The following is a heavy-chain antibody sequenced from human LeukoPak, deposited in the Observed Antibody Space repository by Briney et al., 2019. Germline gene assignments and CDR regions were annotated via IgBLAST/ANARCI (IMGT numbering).Heavy chain of an antibody. Sequence: GGSLRLSCEASGFNFSDFYMNWIRQAPGKGLEGVAYISPRGRTSYYADSVRGRFTVSRDNAKNSLFLQMTSLSADDTAIYYCARDSIHKMATVVDSWGQGTLVIVSS. CDR3: ARDSIHKMATVVDS. V-gene: IGHV3-11*01. D-gene: IGHD2-21*01. CDR2: ISPRGRTS. J-gene: IGHJ4*02. CDR1: GFNFSDFY.